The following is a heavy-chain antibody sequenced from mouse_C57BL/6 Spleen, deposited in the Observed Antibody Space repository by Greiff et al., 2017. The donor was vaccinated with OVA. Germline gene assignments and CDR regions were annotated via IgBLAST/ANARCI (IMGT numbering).Heavy chain of an antibody. V-gene: IGHV3-6*01. J-gene: IGHJ3*01. CDR1: GYSITSGYY. D-gene: IGHD2-4*01. Sequence: DVQLQESGPGLVKPSQSLSLTCSVTGYSITSGYYWNWIRQFPGNKLEWMGYISYDGSNNYNPSLKNRISITRDTSKNQFFLKLNSVTTEDTATYYCARDRGLRTWCAYWGQGTLVTVSA. CDR3: ARDRGLRTWCAY. CDR2: ISYDGSN.